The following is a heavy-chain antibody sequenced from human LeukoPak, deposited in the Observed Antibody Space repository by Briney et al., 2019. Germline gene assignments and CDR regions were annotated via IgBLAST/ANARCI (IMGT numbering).Heavy chain of an antibody. CDR2: IIPIFGTA. D-gene: IGHD2-2*01. Sequence: SVKVSCKASRGTFSSYAISWVRQAPGQGLEWMGGIIPIFGTANYAQKFQGRVTITADKSTSTAYMELSSLRSEDTAVYYCARERYCSSTSCYLWFDPWGQGTLVTVSS. CDR3: ARERYCSSTSCYLWFDP. J-gene: IGHJ5*02. CDR1: RGTFSSYA. V-gene: IGHV1-69*06.